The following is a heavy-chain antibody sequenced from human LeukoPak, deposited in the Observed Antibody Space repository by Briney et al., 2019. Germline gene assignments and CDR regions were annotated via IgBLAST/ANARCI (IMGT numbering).Heavy chain of an antibody. CDR1: GYSFTVFY. J-gene: IGHJ4*02. CDR2: IHPRSGET. CDR3: ARDGEYGTGSYYRGCFDY. Sequence: ASVKVSCKASGYSFTVFYIHWVRQAPGQGLEWMGWIHPRSGETNYAYKFRGRVTMTRDMSISTAYMDLGSLGSDDTAVYYCARDGEYGTGSYYRGCFDYWGQGILVTVSS. D-gene: IGHD3-10*01. V-gene: IGHV1-2*02.